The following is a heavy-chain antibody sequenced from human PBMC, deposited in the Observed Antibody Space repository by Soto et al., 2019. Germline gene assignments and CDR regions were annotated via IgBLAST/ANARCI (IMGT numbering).Heavy chain of an antibody. J-gene: IGHJ4*02. D-gene: IGHD1-26*01. CDR3: ARREIQGPLDY. V-gene: IGHV4-28*01. CDR1: GYSISSRDW. Sequence: QVQLQESGPGLVKPSDTLSLTCAVSGYSISSRDWWGWIRQPPGKGLEWIGYIYYSGTTYYDPSLKSRVTMSVDTSKNQFSLKLTPVTAVDTAVYYCARREIQGPLDYLGQGTLVTVSS. CDR2: IYYSGTT.